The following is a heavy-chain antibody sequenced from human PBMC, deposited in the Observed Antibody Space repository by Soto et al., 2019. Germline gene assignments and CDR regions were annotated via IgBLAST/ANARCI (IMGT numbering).Heavy chain of an antibody. Sequence: KVSCKASGGTFSSYTISWVRQAPGQGLEWMGRIIPILGIANYAQKFQGRVTITADKSTSTAYMELSSLRSEDTAVYYCAREGQSGSSSFDYWGQGTLVTVSS. CDR2: IIPILGIA. D-gene: IGHD3-10*01. CDR3: AREGQSGSSSFDY. CDR1: GGTFSSYT. V-gene: IGHV1-69*04. J-gene: IGHJ4*02.